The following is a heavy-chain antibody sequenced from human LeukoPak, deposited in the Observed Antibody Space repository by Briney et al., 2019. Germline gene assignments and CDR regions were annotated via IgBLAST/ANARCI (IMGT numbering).Heavy chain of an antibody. J-gene: IGHJ3*02. CDR2: INPNSGGT. CDR1: GYTFTGYY. Sequence: GASVKVSCKASGYTFTGYYMHWVRQAPGQGLEWMGWINPNSGGTNYAQKFQGRVTMTRGTSISTAYMELSRLRSDDTAVYYCARVRMGTDYYGSGTDAFDIWGQGTMVTVSS. CDR3: ARVRMGTDYYGSGTDAFDI. V-gene: IGHV1-2*02. D-gene: IGHD3-10*01.